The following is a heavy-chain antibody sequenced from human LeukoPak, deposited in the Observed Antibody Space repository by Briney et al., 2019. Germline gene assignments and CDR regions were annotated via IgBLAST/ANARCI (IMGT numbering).Heavy chain of an antibody. D-gene: IGHD1-26*01. Sequence: GASVEVSFKASGYTFTSYYMHWVRQAPGQGLEWMGIINPSGGSTSYAQKFQGRVTMTRDTSTSTVYMELSSLRSEDTAVYYCASQGGGSYYAYWGQGTLVTVSS. J-gene: IGHJ4*02. V-gene: IGHV1-46*01. CDR1: GYTFTSYY. CDR3: ASQGGGSYYAY. CDR2: INPSGGST.